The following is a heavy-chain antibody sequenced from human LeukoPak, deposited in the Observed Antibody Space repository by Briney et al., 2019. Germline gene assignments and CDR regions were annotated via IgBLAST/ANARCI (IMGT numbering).Heavy chain of an antibody. Sequence: GGSLRLSCAASGFTFTSYAMTWVRQAPRKGLEWVSTISGSGGSTDYADSVKGRFTIPRDNSKNTVYLQMNSLRVEDTAVYYCAKQYDSGIYYNFPDYWGQGTLVTVSS. CDR1: GFTFTSYA. CDR2: ISGSGGST. V-gene: IGHV3-23*01. CDR3: AKQYDSGIYYNFPDY. D-gene: IGHD3-10*01. J-gene: IGHJ4*02.